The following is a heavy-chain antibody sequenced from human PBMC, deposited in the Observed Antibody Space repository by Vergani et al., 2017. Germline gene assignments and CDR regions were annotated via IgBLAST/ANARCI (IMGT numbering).Heavy chain of an antibody. Sequence: QVQLVQSGAEVKKPGASVKVSCKASGYTFTSYGISWVRQAPGQGLEWMGWISAYNGNTKYAQKRQGRVTMTTDTSTSTAYMELRSLRSDDTAVYYCARAAYCSSTSCYVDYYYYGMDVWGQGTTVTVSS. V-gene: IGHV1-18*01. CDR3: ARAAYCSSTSCYVDYYYYGMDV. D-gene: IGHD2-2*01. J-gene: IGHJ6*02. CDR2: ISAYNGNT. CDR1: GYTFTSYG.